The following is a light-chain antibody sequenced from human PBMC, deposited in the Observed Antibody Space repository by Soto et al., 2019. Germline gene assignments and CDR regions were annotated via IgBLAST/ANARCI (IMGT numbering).Light chain of an antibody. V-gene: IGKV3-11*01. Sequence: EIVLTQSPVTLSLSPGERATLSCRATRSVNNFVAWYQQKPGQAPSLLISDASNRATGIPYRFSGSGSGTDFTLTINSLEPEDFAVYFGHQRAGWPPTFGGGTKVEIK. CDR3: HQRAGWPPT. J-gene: IGKJ4*01. CDR2: DAS. CDR1: RSVNNF.